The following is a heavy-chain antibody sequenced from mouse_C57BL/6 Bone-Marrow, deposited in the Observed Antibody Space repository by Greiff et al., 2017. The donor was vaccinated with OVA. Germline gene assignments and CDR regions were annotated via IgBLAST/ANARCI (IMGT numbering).Heavy chain of an antibody. J-gene: IGHJ3*01. CDR2: IYPRDGSN. CDR1: GYTFTDHT. V-gene: IGHV1-78*01. CDR3: ARYDYGPFAD. D-gene: IGHD2-4*01. Sequence: QVQLQQSDAELVKPGASVKISCKVSGYTFTDHTIHWMKQRPEQGLEWIGYIYPRDGSNKYNEKFKGKATLTEDKSSSTAYMHLNSLKSEGSAGYFCARYDYGPFADWGQGTLVTVSA.